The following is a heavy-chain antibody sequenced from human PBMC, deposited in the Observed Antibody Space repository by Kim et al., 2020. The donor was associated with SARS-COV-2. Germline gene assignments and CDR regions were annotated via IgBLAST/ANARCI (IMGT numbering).Heavy chain of an antibody. V-gene: IGHV4-34*01. D-gene: IGHD1-26*01. CDR1: GGSFSGYY. Sequence: SETLSLTCAVYGGSFSGYYWSWIRQPPGKGLEWIGEINHSGSTNYNPSLKSRVTISVDTSKNQFSLKLSSVTAADTAVYYCASLKPLYSGSYLLGSRGMDVWGQGTTVTVSS. CDR3: ASLKPLYSGSYLLGSRGMDV. CDR2: INHSGST. J-gene: IGHJ6*02.